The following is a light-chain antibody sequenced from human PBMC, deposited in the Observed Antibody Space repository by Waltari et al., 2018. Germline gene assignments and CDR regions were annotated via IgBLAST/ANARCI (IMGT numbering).Light chain of an antibody. J-gene: IGKJ1*01. Sequence: DIQMTQSPSPLSASVGDRVTITCRASQNIVTWLTWYQQKPGKAPKVLIYKASNLKSGVPSRFSGSGSGTEFTLTINSLQPDDFATYYCQQYNTYWTFGQGTKVEIK. V-gene: IGKV1-5*03. CDR2: KAS. CDR3: QQYNTYWT. CDR1: QNIVTW.